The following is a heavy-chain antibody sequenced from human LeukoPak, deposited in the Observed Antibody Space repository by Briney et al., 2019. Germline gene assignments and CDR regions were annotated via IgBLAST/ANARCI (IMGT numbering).Heavy chain of an antibody. V-gene: IGHV3-21*01. CDR2: ISSSSSHI. Sequence: GGSLRLSCAASGFTFSSYSMNWVRQAPGKGLEWVSSISSSSSHIYYADSVKGRFTISRDNAKNSLYLQMNSLRAEDTAVYYCARDPVVYGSSWYIDYWGQGTLVTVSS. D-gene: IGHD6-13*01. CDR3: ARDPVVYGSSWYIDY. CDR1: GFTFSSYS. J-gene: IGHJ4*02.